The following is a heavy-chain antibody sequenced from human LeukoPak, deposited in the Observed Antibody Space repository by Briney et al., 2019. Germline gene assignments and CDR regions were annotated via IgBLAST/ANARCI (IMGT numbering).Heavy chain of an antibody. V-gene: IGHV4-31*03. Sequence: SETLSLTCTVSGGSISSGGYYWSWIRQHPGMGLEWIGYIYYSGSTYYNPSLKSRVTISVDTSKNQFSLKLSSVTAADTAVYYCARIISPPDYYDSSGYFAAWGQGTLVTVSS. CDR2: IYYSGST. D-gene: IGHD3-22*01. CDR1: GGSISSGGYY. J-gene: IGHJ5*02. CDR3: ARIISPPDYYDSSGYFAA.